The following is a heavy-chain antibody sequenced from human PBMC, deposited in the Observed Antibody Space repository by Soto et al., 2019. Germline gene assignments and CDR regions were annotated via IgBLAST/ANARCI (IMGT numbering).Heavy chain of an antibody. V-gene: IGHV2-5*02. D-gene: IGHD2-15*01. CDR2: IYWDDDK. CDR3: AHAMRFCTGGSCSTHFDS. J-gene: IGHJ4*02. Sequence: QITLKESGPTLVKPTQTLTLTCTFSGFSLSTHGVAVGWIRQPAGKALEWLALIYWDDDKYYSASLNSRLTSTKDTSKNHVVLTMINMDPVDTATSSCAHAMRFCTGGSCSTHFDSWGQGTLGTVSS. CDR1: GFSLSTHGVA.